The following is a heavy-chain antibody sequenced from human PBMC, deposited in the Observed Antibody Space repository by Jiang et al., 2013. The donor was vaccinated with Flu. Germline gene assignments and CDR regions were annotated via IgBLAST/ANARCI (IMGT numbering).Heavy chain of an antibody. D-gene: IGHD6-19*01. J-gene: IGHJ2*01. Sequence: VQLVESGGGVVQPGRSLRLSCAASGFTFSSYAMHWVRQAPGKGLEWVAVISYDGSNKYYADSVKGRFTISRDNSKNTLYLQMNSLRAEDTAVYYCARNRYSSGWDNWYFDLWGRGTLVTVSS. CDR1: GFTFSSYA. CDR3: ARNRYSSGWDNWYFDL. CDR2: ISYDGSNK. V-gene: IGHV3-30-3*01.